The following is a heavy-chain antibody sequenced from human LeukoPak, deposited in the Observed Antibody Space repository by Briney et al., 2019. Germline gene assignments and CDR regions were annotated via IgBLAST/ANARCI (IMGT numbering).Heavy chain of an antibody. V-gene: IGHV4-59*08. CDR2: IYYSGNT. CDR3: ARINWNYFDY. CDR1: GGSISSYY. D-gene: IGHD3-3*01. J-gene: IGHJ4*02. Sequence: SETLSLTCTVSGGSISSYYWSWVRQPPGKGLEWIGYIYYSGNTNYNPSLKSRLTMSADRSRNQFSLNLNSVTAADTAVYYCARINWNYFDYWGQGILVTVAS.